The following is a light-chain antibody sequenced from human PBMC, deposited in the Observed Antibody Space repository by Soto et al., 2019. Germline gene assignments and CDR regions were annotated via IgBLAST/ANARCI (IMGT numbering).Light chain of an antibody. CDR2: KAS. CDR3: QRYNAYPLT. CDR1: QSISTW. Sequence: DIQMTQSPSTLSASVGDRVTITCRASQSISTWLAWYQQKPGKAPYLLIYKASSLEGGVPSRFSGSGSGTEFNITISSLQPDDFATYYCQRYNAYPLTFGGGTTVEIK. V-gene: IGKV1-5*03. J-gene: IGKJ4*01.